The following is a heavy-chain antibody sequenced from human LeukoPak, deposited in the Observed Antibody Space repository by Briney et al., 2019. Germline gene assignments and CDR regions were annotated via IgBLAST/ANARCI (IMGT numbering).Heavy chain of an antibody. Sequence: PGGSLRLSCAASGFTFSSYAMHWVRQAPDKGLEGVALISYDGSNKYYADSVKGRFTISRDNSKNTLYLQMNSLRAEDTAVYYCARDLLTTVTPGGYYGMDVWGQGTTVTVSS. CDR1: GFTFSSYA. CDR2: ISYDGSNK. V-gene: IGHV3-30*03. D-gene: IGHD4-17*01. J-gene: IGHJ6*02. CDR3: ARDLLTTVTPGGYYGMDV.